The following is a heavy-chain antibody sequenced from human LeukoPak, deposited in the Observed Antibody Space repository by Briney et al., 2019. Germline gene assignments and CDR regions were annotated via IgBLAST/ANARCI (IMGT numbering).Heavy chain of an antibody. D-gene: IGHD6-13*01. Sequence: SETLSLTCTVSGGSISSYYWSWIRQPPGKGLEWIGYIYYSGSTNYNPSLKSRVTISVDTSKNQFSLKLSSVTAADTAVYYCARHRDSSSWYGHYFDYWGQGTLVTVSS. CDR2: IYYSGST. CDR3: ARHRDSSSWYGHYFDY. CDR1: GGSISSYY. J-gene: IGHJ4*02. V-gene: IGHV4-59*08.